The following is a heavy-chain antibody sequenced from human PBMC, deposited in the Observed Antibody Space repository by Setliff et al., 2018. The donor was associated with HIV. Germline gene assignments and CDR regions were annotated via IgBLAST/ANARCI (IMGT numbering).Heavy chain of an antibody. CDR1: GYTFTTYY. J-gene: IGHJ4*02. CDR3: ARDEITVTGTLIH. CDR2: INPRVGFT. V-gene: IGHV1-46*01. Sequence: ASVKVSCKASGYTFTTYYIHWVRQAPGQGLEWMGLINPRVGFTRNAPDFQGRVTLTRDTSTSIVYMELSSLTSDDTGVYYCARDEITVTGTLIHWGQGTLVTVSS. D-gene: IGHD6-19*01.